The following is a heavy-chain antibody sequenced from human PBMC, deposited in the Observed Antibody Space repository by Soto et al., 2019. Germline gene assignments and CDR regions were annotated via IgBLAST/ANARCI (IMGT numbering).Heavy chain of an antibody. Sequence: SETLSLTCTVSGGSISNYFWGWIRQPPGRGLEWIGSLYNSGNTNYNPSLKSRVTTSVDTSNNHFSLKLSSVTAADAAVYYCAGTSKWLAFDYWGQGALVTVSS. CDR2: LYNSGNT. CDR3: AGTSKWLAFDY. J-gene: IGHJ4*02. CDR1: GGSISNYF. D-gene: IGHD6-19*01. V-gene: IGHV4-59*01.